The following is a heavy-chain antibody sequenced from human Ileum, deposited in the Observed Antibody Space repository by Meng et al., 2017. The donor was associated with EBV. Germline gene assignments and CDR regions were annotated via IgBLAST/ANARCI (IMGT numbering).Heavy chain of an antibody. Sequence: QLRRPDSGPGLVTPSDTLSLTCSVSGGPISSSNYRWGWIRQPPGKGLEWIQSICYTDYTYYNPSLKSRVTISADKSKNQFSLRLNSLTAAGTAVYYCAMGPDYAKTGYWGQGTLVTVSS. CDR2: ICYTDYT. CDR1: GGPISSSNYR. CDR3: AMGPDYAKTGY. J-gene: IGHJ4*02. V-gene: IGHV4-39*01. D-gene: IGHD4-17*01.